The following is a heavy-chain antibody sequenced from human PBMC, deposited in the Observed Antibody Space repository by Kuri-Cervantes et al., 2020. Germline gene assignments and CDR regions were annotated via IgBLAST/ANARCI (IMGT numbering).Heavy chain of an antibody. CDR2: IWHDGSNK. V-gene: IGHV3-33*01. D-gene: IGHD2-15*01. CDR1: GFTFSSYG. J-gene: IGHJ4*02. CDR3: ARDRSSRDFDY. Sequence: GGSLRLSCAASGFTFSSYGMHWVRQAPGKGLEWVAVIWHDGSNKYYADSVKGRFTISRDNSKNTLYLQMNSLRAEDTAVYYCARDRSSRDFDYWGQGTLVTVSS.